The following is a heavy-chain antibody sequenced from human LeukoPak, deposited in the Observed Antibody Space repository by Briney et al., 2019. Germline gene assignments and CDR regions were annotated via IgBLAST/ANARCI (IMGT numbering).Heavy chain of an antibody. D-gene: IGHD3-16*02. Sequence: PSETLSLTCIVSGGSISGYYWSWIRQSPGKGLEWIAYIYNSGNTKYNPSLRSRVTISVDTSENQLSLKLNSVTAADTAVYYCARPLSSSYRYTFDHWGQGAQVTVSS. CDR3: ARPLSSSYRYTFDH. CDR2: IYNSGNT. J-gene: IGHJ4*02. V-gene: IGHV4-59*08. CDR1: GGSISGYY.